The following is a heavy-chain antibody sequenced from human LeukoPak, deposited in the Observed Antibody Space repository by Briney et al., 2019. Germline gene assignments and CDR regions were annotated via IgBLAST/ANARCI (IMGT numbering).Heavy chain of an antibody. CDR3: ARLVAATGNFDY. D-gene: IGHD6-13*01. CDR1: GGSISSYY. Sequence: PSETLSLTCTVSGGSISSYYWSWIRQPPGKGLEWIGYIHYSGSTTYNPSLKSRVTISVDRSKNQFSLKLSSVTAADTAVYYCARLVAATGNFDYWGQGTLVTVSS. J-gene: IGHJ4*02. CDR2: IHYSGST. V-gene: IGHV4-59*12.